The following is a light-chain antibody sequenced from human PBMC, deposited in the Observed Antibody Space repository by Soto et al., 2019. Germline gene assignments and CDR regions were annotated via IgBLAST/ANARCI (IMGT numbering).Light chain of an antibody. CDR2: GAS. CDR3: QRYGSSFT. J-gene: IGKJ3*01. V-gene: IGKV3-20*01. Sequence: EIVLTQSPGTLSLSPGERATLSCRASQSISSSYLGWYRQKPGQAPRLLIYGASSRATGIPDRFSGSGSGTDFTLTISRLEPEDFAVYYCQRYGSSFTFGPGTKVDIK. CDR1: QSISSSY.